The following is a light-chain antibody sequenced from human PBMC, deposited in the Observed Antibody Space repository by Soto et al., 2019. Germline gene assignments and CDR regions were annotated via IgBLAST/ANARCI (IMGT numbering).Light chain of an antibody. CDR2: AAS. Sequence: EIVLTQSPGTLSLSPGETATLSCRASQRVTTNLAWYQQKAGRAPRLLIYAASTRATGIPARFSGSGSGTEFTLTISSLQSEDFAVYFCQQYNIWPVTFGGGTKVDIK. CDR1: QRVTTN. J-gene: IGKJ4*01. CDR3: QQYNIWPVT. V-gene: IGKV3D-15*01.